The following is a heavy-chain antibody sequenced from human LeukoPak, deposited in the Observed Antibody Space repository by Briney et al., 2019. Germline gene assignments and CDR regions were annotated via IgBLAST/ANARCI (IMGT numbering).Heavy chain of an antibody. CDR1: GFTFSSYS. CDR3: ARESNFDFGRWFDP. CDR2: ISSSSSYI. J-gene: IGHJ5*02. Sequence: PGGSLRLSCAASGFTFSSYSMNWVRQAPGKGLEWVSSISSSSSYIYYADSVKGRFTISRDNAKNSLYLQMNSLRAEDTAVYYCARESNFDFGRWFDPWGQGTLVTVSS. D-gene: IGHD3-9*01. V-gene: IGHV3-21*01.